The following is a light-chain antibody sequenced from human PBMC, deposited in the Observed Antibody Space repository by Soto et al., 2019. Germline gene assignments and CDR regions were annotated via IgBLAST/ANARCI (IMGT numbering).Light chain of an antibody. J-gene: IGLJ1*01. Sequence: SCLAPPSPLSWSPGQSLPHSRPGTNSEVGGYNYVSWYQQHPGKAPKLMIYDVSNRPSGVSNRFSGSKSGNTASLTISGLQAEDEADYYCSSYTSSSTYVFGTGTKVTVL. CDR3: SSYTSSSTYV. V-gene: IGLV2-14*01. CDR2: DVS. CDR1: NSEVGGYNY.